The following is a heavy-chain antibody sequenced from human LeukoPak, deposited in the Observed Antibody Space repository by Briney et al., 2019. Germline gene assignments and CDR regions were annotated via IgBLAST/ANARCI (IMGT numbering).Heavy chain of an antibody. J-gene: IGHJ4*02. Sequence: GGSLRLSCAASGFTFSSYEMNWVRQAPGKGLGWVSYISSSGSTIYYADSVKGRFTISRDNAKNSLYLQMNSLRAEDTAVYYCASLGQARYSSFRFDYWGQGTLVTVSS. D-gene: IGHD6-19*01. CDR3: ASLGQARYSSFRFDY. CDR1: GFTFSSYE. CDR2: ISSSGSTI. V-gene: IGHV3-48*03.